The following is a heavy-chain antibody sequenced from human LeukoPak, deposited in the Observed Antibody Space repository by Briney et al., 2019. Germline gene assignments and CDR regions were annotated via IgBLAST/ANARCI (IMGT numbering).Heavy chain of an antibody. Sequence: GGSLRLSCAASGFTFSNYGMSWVRQAPGKGLEWVAAISAGGDLTNYADSVKGRFTISRDSSKNMLYVQMNSLRAEDTAIYYCAKGLISSATYFSYFDYWGQGTLVTVSS. J-gene: IGHJ4*02. CDR3: AKGLISSATYFSYFDY. CDR1: GFTFSNYG. CDR2: ISAGGDLT. D-gene: IGHD1-26*01. V-gene: IGHV3-23*01.